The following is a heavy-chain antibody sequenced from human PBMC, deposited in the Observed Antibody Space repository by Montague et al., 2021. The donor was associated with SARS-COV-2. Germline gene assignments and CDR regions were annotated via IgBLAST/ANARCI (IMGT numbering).Heavy chain of an antibody. CDR2: VYYSGST. D-gene: IGHD6-19*01. CDR3: ARKGTSVADTGSDI. J-gene: IGHJ3*02. CDR1: GGSISSRNLF. V-gene: IGHV4-39*01. Sequence: SETLSLTCSVSGGSISSRNLFWGWIRQPPGKGLEWIGSVYYSGSTYYKPSLKSRITISVDTSKNQFSLRLASVTAADTAVYYCARKGTSVADTGSDIWGQGTMVIVSS.